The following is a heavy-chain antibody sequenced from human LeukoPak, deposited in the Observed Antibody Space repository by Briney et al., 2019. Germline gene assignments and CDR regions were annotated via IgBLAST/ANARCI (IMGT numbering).Heavy chain of an antibody. CDR3: ARDTGSLDRQQLVPRRYFDY. CDR2: IWYDGSNK. Sequence: GGSLRLSCAASGFTFSSYGMHWVRQAPGKGLEWVAVIWYDGSNKYYADSVKGRFTISRDNSKNTLYLQMNSLRAEDTAVYYCARDTGSLDRQQLVPRRYFDYWGQGTLVTVSS. V-gene: IGHV3-33*01. D-gene: IGHD6-13*01. CDR1: GFTFSSYG. J-gene: IGHJ4*02.